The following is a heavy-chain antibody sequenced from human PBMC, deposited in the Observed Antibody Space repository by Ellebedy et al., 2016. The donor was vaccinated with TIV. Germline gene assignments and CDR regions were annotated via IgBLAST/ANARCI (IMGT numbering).Heavy chain of an antibody. CDR1: GFTFSNYA. J-gene: IGHJ4*02. CDR3: AKAGYGSGNFYTQNFDS. V-gene: IGHV3-23*01. Sequence: GESLKISCTASGFTFSNYAMNWVRQAPGQGLEWVSEMSGNGYVIKYADSAKGRFPISRDNSKSTLYLQMSSLRTEDTAVYYCAKAGYGSGNFYTQNFDSWGQGTLVTVSA. D-gene: IGHD3-10*01. CDR2: MSGNGYVI.